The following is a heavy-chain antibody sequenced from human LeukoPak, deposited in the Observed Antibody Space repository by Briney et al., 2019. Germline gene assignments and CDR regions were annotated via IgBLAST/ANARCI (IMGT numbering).Heavy chain of an antibody. CDR3: ARGGTIPWVEDY. CDR1: GFTFNNYW. Sequence: GGSLRLSCAAPGFTFNNYWMDWVRQTPGKVLKWVAKINQEGREKRYVDSVKGRFTISRDTTKNSLYLQMNSLRAGDTAVYYCARGGTIPWVEDYWGQGTLVTVSS. V-gene: IGHV3-7*05. J-gene: IGHJ4*02. CDR2: INQEGREK. D-gene: IGHD3-16*01.